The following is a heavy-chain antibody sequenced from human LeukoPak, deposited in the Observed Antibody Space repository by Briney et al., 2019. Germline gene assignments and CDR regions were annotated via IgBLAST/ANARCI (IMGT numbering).Heavy chain of an antibody. J-gene: IGHJ6*02. CDR2: ISSSSSYI. Sequence: GGSLRLSCGASGFTFSSHSMNWVRQAPEKGLEWVSYISSSSSYISYADSVKGRFTISRDNAKNSLYLQMNSLRAEDTAVYYCARDRYYYYYGMDVWGQGTTVTVSS. CDR1: GFTFSSHS. V-gene: IGHV3-21*01. CDR3: ARDRYYYYYGMDV.